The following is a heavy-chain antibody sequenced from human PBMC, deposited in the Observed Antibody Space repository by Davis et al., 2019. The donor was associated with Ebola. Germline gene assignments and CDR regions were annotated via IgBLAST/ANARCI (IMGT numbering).Heavy chain of an antibody. D-gene: IGHD6-19*01. Sequence: GGSLRLSCAASGFTFSSYWMSWVRQAPGKGLEWVANIKEDGSEKHYVDSVKGRFTISRDNSKNTLHLQMNSLRVEDTAIYYCAKDTSNVWFDVWGQGTMVTVSS. CDR1: GFTFSSYW. CDR2: IKEDGSEK. CDR3: AKDTSNVWFDV. V-gene: IGHV3-7*03. J-gene: IGHJ3*01.